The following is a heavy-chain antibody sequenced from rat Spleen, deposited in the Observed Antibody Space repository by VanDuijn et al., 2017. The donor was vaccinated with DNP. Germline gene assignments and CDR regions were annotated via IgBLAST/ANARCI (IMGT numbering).Heavy chain of an antibody. J-gene: IGHJ2*01. Sequence: EVQLQESGPGLVKPSQSLSLTCSVTGYSITSSYRWNWIRKFPGNKLEWMGYINSAGSTNYNPSLKSRISITRDTSKNQFFLQLNSVTTEDTATYYCATEQLSHYWGQGVMVTVSS. CDR2: INSAGST. D-gene: IGHD1-2*01. CDR1: GYSITSSYR. CDR3: ATEQLSHY. V-gene: IGHV3-3*01.